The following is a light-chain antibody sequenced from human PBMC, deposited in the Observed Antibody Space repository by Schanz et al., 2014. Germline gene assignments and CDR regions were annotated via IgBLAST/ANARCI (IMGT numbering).Light chain of an antibody. CDR2: DAS. V-gene: IGKV1-33*01. Sequence: DIQLPPSPSSLSASVGDRVTITCQASQDISNFLNWYQQKPGEAPKLLIYDASNLETGVPSRFSGSGSWTDFTFTITSLQPEDIATYYCQQYDNLLLTFGGGTKVEIK. CDR1: QDISNF. CDR3: QQYDNLLLT. J-gene: IGKJ4*01.